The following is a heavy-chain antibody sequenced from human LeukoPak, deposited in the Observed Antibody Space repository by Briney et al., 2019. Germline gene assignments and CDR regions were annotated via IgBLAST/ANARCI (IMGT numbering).Heavy chain of an antibody. V-gene: IGHV4-59*01. Sequence: PSETPSLTCTVSAGSINSNYWSWIRQPPGKGLEWLGYIYYTGRATYHPSLKSRLTISIDTSRNQFSLNLNSVSAADTAVYYCARGGSYVSMDSWGQGTLVTVSS. CDR2: IYYTGRA. D-gene: IGHD3-10*01. CDR1: AGSINSNY. CDR3: ARGGSYVSMDS. J-gene: IGHJ4*02.